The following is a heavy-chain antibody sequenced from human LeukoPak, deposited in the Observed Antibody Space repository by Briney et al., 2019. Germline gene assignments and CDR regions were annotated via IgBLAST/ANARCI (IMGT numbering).Heavy chain of an antibody. CDR2: ISGNGGST. J-gene: IGHJ4*02. V-gene: IGHV3-23*01. D-gene: IGHD2-8*02. Sequence: PGGSLRLSCATSGFTFSKYALSWVRQAPGKGLEWVSAISGNGGSTYYADSVKGRFTISRDNSKNILCLQMNSLRAEDTAVYYCAKDQGSGAFDYWGQGTLVTVSS. CDR3: AKDQGSGAFDY. CDR1: GFTFSKYA.